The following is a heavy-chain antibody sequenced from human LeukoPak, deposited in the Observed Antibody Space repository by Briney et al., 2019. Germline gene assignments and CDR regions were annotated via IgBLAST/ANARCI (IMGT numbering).Heavy chain of an antibody. Sequence: GGSLRLSCVVSGFTFSNYWMDWVRQAPGKGLEWVAFIRQDGREINYAGSVKGRFTISRDNAKDSLYLQMNNLRVEDTAVYYCATRGDLSWFGALRHWSQGTVVTVSS. D-gene: IGHD3-16*02. V-gene: IGHV3-7*01. J-gene: IGHJ4*02. CDR1: GFTFSNYW. CDR3: ATRGDLSWFGALRH. CDR2: IRQDGREI.